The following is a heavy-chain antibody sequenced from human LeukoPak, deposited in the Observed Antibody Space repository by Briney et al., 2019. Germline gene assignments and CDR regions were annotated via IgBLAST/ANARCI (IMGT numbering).Heavy chain of an antibody. Sequence: GGSLRLSCAASEFTFSGYWMNWVRPAPGKGPEWVANINQDGSEKHYVGSVKGRFTISRDNAKNSLFLQMNSLRVEDTAVFYCARDGFVGAADYWGQGTLVTVSS. CDR3: ARDGFVGAADY. CDR1: EFTFSGYW. J-gene: IGHJ4*02. D-gene: IGHD6-13*01. CDR2: INQDGSEK. V-gene: IGHV3-7*01.